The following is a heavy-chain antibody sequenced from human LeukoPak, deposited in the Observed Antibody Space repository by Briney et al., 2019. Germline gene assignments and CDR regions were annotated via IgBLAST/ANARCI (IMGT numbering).Heavy chain of an antibody. V-gene: IGHV3-53*01. D-gene: IGHD3-22*01. CDR1: GFTVSSNY. CDR3: ARGDDSGYYDYFDY. CDR2: IYSGGST. Sequence: GGSLRLSCAASGFTVSSNYMSWVRQAPGKGLEWVSVIYSGGSTYYADSVKGRFTISRDNSKNTLYLQMNSLRAEDTAMYYCARGDDSGYYDYFDYWGQGALVTVSS. J-gene: IGHJ4*02.